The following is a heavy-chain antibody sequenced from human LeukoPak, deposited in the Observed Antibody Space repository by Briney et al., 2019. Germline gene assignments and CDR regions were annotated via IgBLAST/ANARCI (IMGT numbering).Heavy chain of an antibody. CDR1: GFTFSSYG. Sequence: SGGSLRLSCAASGFTFSSYGMHWVRQAPGKGLEWVVVIWYDGSNKYYADSVKGRFTISRDNSKNTLYLQMNSLRAEDTAVYYCARDVMGLDYWGQGTLVTVSS. D-gene: IGHD1-26*01. V-gene: IGHV3-33*01. CDR3: ARDVMGLDY. CDR2: IWYDGSNK. J-gene: IGHJ4*02.